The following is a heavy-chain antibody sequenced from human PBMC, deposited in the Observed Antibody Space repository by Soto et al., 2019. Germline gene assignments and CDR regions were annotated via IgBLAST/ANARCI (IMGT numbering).Heavy chain of an antibody. J-gene: IGHJ5*02. CDR1: GGSISSDD. CDR2: IYYSGSS. D-gene: IGHD2-8*02. V-gene: IGHV4-59*08. Sequence: SETLSLTCTVSGGSISSDDCYWIRQPPGKGLEWIGYIYYSGSSNYNPSLKSRVTISVDTSKNQFSLKLSSVTAADTAVYYCARLLDWFDPWGQGTLVTVSS. CDR3: ARLLDWFDP.